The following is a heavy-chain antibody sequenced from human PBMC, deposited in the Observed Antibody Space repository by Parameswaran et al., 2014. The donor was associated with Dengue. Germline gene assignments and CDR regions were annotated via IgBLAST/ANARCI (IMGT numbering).Heavy chain of an antibody. V-gene: IGHV3-30*04. J-gene: IGHJ4*02. CDR2: ISYDGTYK. D-gene: IGHD3-10*01. CDR3: ARERWFGELFPCY. Sequence: VRQAPGKGLEWVALISYDGTYKYYADSVKGRFTISRDNSKNTLYPQMNSLRAEDTAVYYCARERWFGELFPCYWGQGTLVTVSS.